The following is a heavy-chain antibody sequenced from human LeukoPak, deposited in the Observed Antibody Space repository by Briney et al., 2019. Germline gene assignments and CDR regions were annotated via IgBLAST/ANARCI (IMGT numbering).Heavy chain of an antibody. CDR1: GGTLSSYA. CDR2: IIPIFGTA. J-gene: IGHJ4*02. V-gene: IGHV1-69*13. Sequence: SVKVSCKASGGTLSSYAISWVRQAPGQGLEWMGGIIPIFGTANYAQKFQGRVTITADESTSTAYMELSSLRSEDTAVYYCARLGYCTNGVCRDDFDYWGQGTLVTVSS. CDR3: ARLGYCTNGVCRDDFDY. D-gene: IGHD2-8*01.